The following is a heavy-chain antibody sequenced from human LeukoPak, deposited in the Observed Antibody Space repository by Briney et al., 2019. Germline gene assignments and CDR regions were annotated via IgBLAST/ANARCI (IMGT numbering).Heavy chain of an antibody. CDR2: INHSGST. Sequence: SETLSLTCAVYGGSFSGYYWSWIRQPPGKGLEWIGEINHSGSTNYNPSLKSRVTISVDTSKNQFSLKLSSVTAADTAVYYCARVGNGYNYDVWGQGTLVTVSS. J-gene: IGHJ4*02. D-gene: IGHD5-24*01. V-gene: IGHV4-34*01. CDR1: GGSFSGYY. CDR3: ARVGNGYNYDV.